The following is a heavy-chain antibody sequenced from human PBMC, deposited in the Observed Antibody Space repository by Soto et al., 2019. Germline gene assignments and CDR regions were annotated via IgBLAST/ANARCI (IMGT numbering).Heavy chain of an antibody. Sequence: QVKLVQSGAEVKKPGASVTVSCKTSGYTFSTYPISWVRQAPGQGLEWVGWISTYNGKTNYGQKFQGRVTITTDTSASTAYMNLRNLRSDDTAVYYCARDRVEAALGTFDQWGQGTLVTVSS. D-gene: IGHD6-13*01. V-gene: IGHV1-18*01. CDR3: ARDRVEAALGTFDQ. CDR1: GYTFSTYP. J-gene: IGHJ4*02. CDR2: ISTYNGKT.